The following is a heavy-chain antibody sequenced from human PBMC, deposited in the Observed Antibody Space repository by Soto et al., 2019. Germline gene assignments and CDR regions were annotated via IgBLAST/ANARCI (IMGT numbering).Heavy chain of an antibody. J-gene: IGHJ4*02. Sequence: PSETLSLTCTVSGGSLSSYYWSWIRQPPGKGLEWIGYIYYSGSTNYNPSHKSRVTISVDTSKNQFSLKLSSVTAADTAVYYCARGPGLGSSSSSIDYWGQGTLVTVSS. V-gene: IGHV4-59*01. D-gene: IGHD6-6*01. CDR1: GGSLSSYY. CDR3: ARGPGLGSSSSSIDY. CDR2: IYYSGST.